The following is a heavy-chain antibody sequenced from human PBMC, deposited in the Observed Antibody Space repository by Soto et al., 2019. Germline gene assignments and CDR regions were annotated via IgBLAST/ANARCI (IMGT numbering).Heavy chain of an antibody. CDR3: ARVDIVVVPAAYYYYYGMDV. Sequence: ESLKISCKGSGYSFTSYWISWVRQMPGKGLEWMGRIDPSDSYTNYSPSFQGHVTISADKPISTAYLQWSSLKASDTAMYYCARVDIVVVPAAYYYYYGMDVWGQGTTVTV. CDR1: GYSFTSYW. J-gene: IGHJ6*02. D-gene: IGHD2-2*01. V-gene: IGHV5-10-1*01. CDR2: IDPSDSYT.